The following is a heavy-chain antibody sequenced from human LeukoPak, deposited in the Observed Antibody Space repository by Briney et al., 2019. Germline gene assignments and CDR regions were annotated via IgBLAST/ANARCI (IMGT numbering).Heavy chain of an antibody. Sequence: SETLSLTCTVSGGSISSSSYYCGWIPQPPGKGLEWIGSIYHSGSPYYNPSLKSRVTLSVETSKNQFSLKLSSVTAADTAVYYCAGSTYDNWFDPWGQGTLVTVSS. CDR3: AGSTYDNWFDP. CDR2: IYHSGSP. V-gene: IGHV4-39*01. D-gene: IGHD2-8*01. J-gene: IGHJ5*02. CDR1: GGSISSSSYY.